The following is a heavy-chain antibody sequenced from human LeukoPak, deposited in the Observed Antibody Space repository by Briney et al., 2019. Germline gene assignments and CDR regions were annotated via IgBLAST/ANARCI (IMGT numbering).Heavy chain of an antibody. CDR3: ASYKGA. J-gene: IGHJ5*02. V-gene: IGHV4-34*01. D-gene: IGHD3-10*01. CDR1: GGSFSGYY. CDR2: INHSGST. Sequence: SETLSLTCAVYGGSFSGYYWSWIRQPPGKGLEWIGEINHSGSTNYNTSLKSRVTISVDTSKNQFSLKLSSVTAADTAVYYCASYKGAWGQGTLVTVSS.